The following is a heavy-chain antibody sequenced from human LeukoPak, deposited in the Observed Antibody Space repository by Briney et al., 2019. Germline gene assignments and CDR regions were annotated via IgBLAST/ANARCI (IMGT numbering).Heavy chain of an antibody. V-gene: IGHV4-4*07. D-gene: IGHD1-7*01. Sequence: SSETLSLTCTVSGGPISSYYWGSIRQPAGKGLEWIGRIYTSGSTNYNPSLKSRVTMSVDTSKNQCSLKLSSVTAADTAVYYCARDIEGAGTTFAYYYMDVWGKGTTVTVSS. J-gene: IGHJ6*03. CDR3: ARDIEGAGTTFAYYYMDV. CDR2: IYTSGST. CDR1: GGPISSYY.